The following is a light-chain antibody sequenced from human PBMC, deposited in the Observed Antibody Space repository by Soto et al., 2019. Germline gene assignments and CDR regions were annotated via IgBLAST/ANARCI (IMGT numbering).Light chain of an antibody. V-gene: IGLV1-51*01. J-gene: IGLJ2*01. Sequence: QAVVTQPPSVSAAPGQKVAISCSGSRSNIGNNFVSWYQQFPGTAPKLLIYDNDKRPSGIPDRFSGSKSGTSATLGITGLQTGDEADYYCATWDSSLSAHVFGGGTKLTVL. CDR2: DND. CDR3: ATWDSSLSAHV. CDR1: RSNIGNNF.